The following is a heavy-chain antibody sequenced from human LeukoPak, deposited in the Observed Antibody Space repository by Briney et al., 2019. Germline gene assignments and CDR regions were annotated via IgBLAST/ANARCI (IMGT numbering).Heavy chain of an antibody. J-gene: IGHJ6*02. D-gene: IGHD4-17*01. CDR3: ARAHYGPDYYYYYGMDV. Sequence: PTETLSLTCTVSGGSISSGDYYWGWIRQPPGKGLEWIGYIYYSGSTYYNPSLKSRVTISVDTSKNQFSLKLSSVTAADTAVYYCARAHYGPDYYYYYGMDVWGQGTTVTVSS. CDR1: GGSISSGDYY. CDR2: IYYSGST. V-gene: IGHV4-30-4*01.